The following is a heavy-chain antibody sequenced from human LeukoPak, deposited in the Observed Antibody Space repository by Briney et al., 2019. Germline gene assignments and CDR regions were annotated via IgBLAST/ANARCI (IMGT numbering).Heavy chain of an antibody. CDR3: AKYISDSVDDALDL. Sequence: PGGSLRLSCAASGFTFSNYAMCWVRQTPGKGLEWVSGISNGGASTYNADSVDGRFSISRDNSKATLSLEMESLRADDTAVYYCAKYISDSVDDALDLWGQGTMVIVS. CDR1: GFTFSNYA. J-gene: IGHJ3*01. D-gene: IGHD4-11*01. V-gene: IGHV3-23*01. CDR2: ISNGGAST.